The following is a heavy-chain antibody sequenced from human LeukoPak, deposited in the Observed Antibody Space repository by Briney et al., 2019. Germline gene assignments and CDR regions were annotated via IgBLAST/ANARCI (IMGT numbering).Heavy chain of an antibody. D-gene: IGHD6-19*01. V-gene: IGHV4-61*01. Sequence: SETLSLTCTVSGGSISSSSYYWGWIRQPPGKGLEWIGYIYYSGSTNYNPSLKSRVTISVDTSKNQFSLRLSSVAAADTAVYYCARDSRGSGWFFDYWGQGTLVTVSS. CDR3: ARDSRGSGWFFDY. CDR2: IYYSGST. CDR1: GGSISSSSYY. J-gene: IGHJ4*02.